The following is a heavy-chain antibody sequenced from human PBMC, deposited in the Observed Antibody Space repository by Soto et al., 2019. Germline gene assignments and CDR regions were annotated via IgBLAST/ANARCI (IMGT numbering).Heavy chain of an antibody. J-gene: IGHJ5*02. D-gene: IGHD3-16*01. CDR2: VSGSGGRT. CDR3: AQAYDYVWGTFVT. Sequence: EVQLLESGGDLVRPGGSLRLSCAASGFIFSSYAMNWVRQAPGKGLEWVSAVSGSGGRTYYADSVKGRFTISRDNSADTLYLQMHSLRADDTAVYYCAQAYDYVWGTFVTWGQGTLVTVSS. CDR1: GFIFSSYA. V-gene: IGHV3-23*01.